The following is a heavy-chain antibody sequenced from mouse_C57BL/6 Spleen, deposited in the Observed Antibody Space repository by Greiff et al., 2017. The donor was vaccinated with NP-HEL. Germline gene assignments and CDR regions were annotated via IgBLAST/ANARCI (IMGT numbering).Heavy chain of an antibody. Sequence: EVQLQQSGPELVKPGASVKISCTASGFSFTDYNMHWVKQSPGKSLEWIGVINPNYGTTSYNQMFKGKATLTADQSSSTAYMKINSLTAEDSAVYYCARDGSSYMDYWGQGTTLTVSS. V-gene: IGHV1-39*01. CDR3: ARDGSSYMDY. J-gene: IGHJ2*01. CDR2: INPNYGTT. CDR1: GFSFTDYN. D-gene: IGHD1-1*01.